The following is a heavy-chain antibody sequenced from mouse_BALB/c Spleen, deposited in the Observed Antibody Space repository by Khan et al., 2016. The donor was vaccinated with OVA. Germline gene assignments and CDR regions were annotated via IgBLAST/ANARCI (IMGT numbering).Heavy chain of an antibody. Sequence: EVQLQESGPGLVKPSQSLTCTVTGYSITSDYAWNWIRQFPGNKLEWMGFISYSGNTNYNPSLKSRISITRDTSKNQFFLQLNSVTTEDTATYYCARVYGGDFDDWGQGTTLTVSS. V-gene: IGHV3-2*02. J-gene: IGHJ2*01. D-gene: IGHD1-1*01. CDR1: GYSITSDYA. CDR3: ARVYGGDFDD. CDR2: ISYSGNT.